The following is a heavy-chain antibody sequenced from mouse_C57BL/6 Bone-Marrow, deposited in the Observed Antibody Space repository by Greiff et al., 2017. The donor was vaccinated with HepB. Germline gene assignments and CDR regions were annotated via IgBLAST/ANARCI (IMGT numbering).Heavy chain of an antibody. V-gene: IGHV1-53*01. CDR1: GYTFTSYW. J-gene: IGHJ4*01. CDR2: INPSNGGT. D-gene: IGHD1-1*01. Sequence: QVQLQQPGTELVKPGASVKLSCKASGYTFTSYWMHWVKQRPGQGLEWIGNINPSNGGTNYNEKFKSKATLTVDKSSSTAYMQLSSLTSEDSAVYDCARGWGRYYYAMDYWGQGTSVTVSS. CDR3: ARGWGRYYYAMDY.